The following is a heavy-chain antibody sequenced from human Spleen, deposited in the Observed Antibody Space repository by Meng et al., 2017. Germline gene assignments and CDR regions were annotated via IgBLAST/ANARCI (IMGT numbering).Heavy chain of an antibody. CDR3: AKDLQAWGSYEVDY. D-gene: IGHD3-16*01. J-gene: IGHJ4*02. CDR2: IDPKSGDT. Sequence: ASVKVSCKPSGYNFPDYWLHWVRRAPGQGLEWMGRIDPKSGDTHYAQRFQGRVTMTGDTSISTAYMELSGLRSDDTALYYCAKDLQAWGSYEVDYWGQGTLVTVSS. CDR1: GYNFPDYW. V-gene: IGHV1-2*06.